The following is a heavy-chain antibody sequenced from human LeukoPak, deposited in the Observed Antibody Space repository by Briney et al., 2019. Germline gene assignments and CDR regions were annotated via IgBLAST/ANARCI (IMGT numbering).Heavy chain of an antibody. V-gene: IGHV3-23*01. CDR3: AKDRMVYGY. CDR1: GFTFCSSA. CDR2: ISGSGDKT. Sequence: GGSLRLSCAASGFTFCSSAMCWVRQAPGQVLEWVSAISGSGDKTYYADSVKGRFTVSRDNSKNTLYLQMNSLRVEDTAVYYCAKDRMVYGYWGQGTLVAVSS. J-gene: IGHJ4*02. D-gene: IGHD2-8*01.